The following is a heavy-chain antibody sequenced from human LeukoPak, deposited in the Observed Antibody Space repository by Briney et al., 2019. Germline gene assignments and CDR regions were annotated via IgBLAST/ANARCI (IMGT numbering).Heavy chain of an antibody. CDR3: ARGQLLFDY. CDR1: GFTFSSYG. D-gene: IGHD2-2*01. Sequence: GGSLRLSCAASGFTFSSYGLHWVRQAPGKGLERVAVIWYDGNKKYYADSVKGRFTISRDNSKNTLYLQMNSLRAEDTAVYYCARGQLLFDYWGQGTLVTVSS. CDR2: IWYDGNKK. J-gene: IGHJ4*02. V-gene: IGHV3-33*01.